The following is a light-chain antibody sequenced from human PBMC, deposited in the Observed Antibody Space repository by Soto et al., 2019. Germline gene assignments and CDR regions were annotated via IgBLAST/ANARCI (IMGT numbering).Light chain of an antibody. CDR1: SSDVGAYNY. Sequence: XSVLTQPASVSGSPGQSITISCTGTSSDVGAYNYDSWYQQHHPGEAPKLIIYDVSHRPSGVSNRFSGSKSGNTASLTISGLQTEDEADYYCSSYTSATTYVFGTGTKVTVL. V-gene: IGLV2-14*03. CDR3: SSYTSATTYV. J-gene: IGLJ1*01. CDR2: DVS.